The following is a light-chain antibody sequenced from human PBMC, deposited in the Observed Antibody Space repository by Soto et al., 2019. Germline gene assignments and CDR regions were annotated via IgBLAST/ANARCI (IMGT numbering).Light chain of an antibody. CDR2: RNN. J-gene: IGLJ1*01. CDR3: AAWDDSPYV. V-gene: IGLV1-47*01. Sequence: QSVLTQPPSASGTPGQRVTISCSGSSSNIGSNYVYWYQQLPGTAPKLLIYRNNQRPSGVPDRFSGSKSGTSASLAISGLRSDDEADYDCAAWDDSPYVFGTGTKVTVL. CDR1: SSNIGSNY.